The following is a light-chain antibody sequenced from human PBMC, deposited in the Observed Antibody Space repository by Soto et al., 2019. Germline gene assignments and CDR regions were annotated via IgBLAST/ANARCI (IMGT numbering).Light chain of an antibody. CDR1: HGISTY. CDR2: AAS. V-gene: IGKV1-12*01. CDR3: QQANSCPIT. J-gene: IGKJ5*01. Sequence: DIQMTQSPYSLSASVGDRVTITCRASHGISTYLNWYQQKPGKAPKLLIYAASSLQSGVPSRFSGSGSGTDFTLTISSLQPEDFATYYCQQANSCPITFGQGTRLEI.